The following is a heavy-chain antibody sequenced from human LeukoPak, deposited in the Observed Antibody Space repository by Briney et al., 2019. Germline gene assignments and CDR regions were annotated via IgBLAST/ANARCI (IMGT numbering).Heavy chain of an antibody. V-gene: IGHV4-59*01. D-gene: IGHD3-22*01. CDR1: GGSITTYY. J-gene: IGHJ6*03. CDR2: IYYTGSS. Sequence: SEPLSLTCTVSGGSITTYYWSWIRQPPGKGLEWIGYIYYTGSSNYNPSLKSRVTLSVDTSKNQFSLKLSSVTAADTAVYYCAKYDTSGNYMDVWGKGTTVTVSS. CDR3: AKYDTSGNYMDV.